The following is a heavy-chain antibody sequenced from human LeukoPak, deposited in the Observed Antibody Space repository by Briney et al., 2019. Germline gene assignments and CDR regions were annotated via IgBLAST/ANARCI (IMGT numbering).Heavy chain of an antibody. V-gene: IGHV4-39*01. CDR2: IYYSGST. CDR3: ARHIYDFWSGYYSFDY. J-gene: IGHJ4*02. D-gene: IGHD3-3*01. CDR1: GGSISSSSYY. Sequence: PTETLSLTCTVSGGSISSSSYYWGWIRQPPGKGLEWIGSIYYSGSTYYNPSLKSRVTISVDTSKNQFSLKLSSVTAADTAVYYCARHIYDFWSGYYSFDYWGQGTLVTVSS.